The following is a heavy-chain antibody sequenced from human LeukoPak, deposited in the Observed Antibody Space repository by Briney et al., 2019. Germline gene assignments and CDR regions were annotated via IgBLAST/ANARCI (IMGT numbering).Heavy chain of an antibody. J-gene: IGHJ5*02. Sequence: GGSLRLSCAASGFTFSSYSMNWVRQAPGKGLEWVSSISSSSSYIYYADSVKGRFTISRDNAKNSLYLQMNSLRAEDTAVYYCARDGPMVRGVINWFDPWGQGTLSPSPQ. D-gene: IGHD3-10*01. CDR2: ISSSSSYI. CDR3: ARDGPMVRGVINWFDP. CDR1: GFTFSSYS. V-gene: IGHV3-21*01.